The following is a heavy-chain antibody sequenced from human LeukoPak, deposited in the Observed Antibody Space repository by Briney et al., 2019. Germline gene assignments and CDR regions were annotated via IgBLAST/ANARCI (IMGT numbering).Heavy chain of an antibody. CDR3: ARAGGSGWFNFDY. CDR2: ISSSSSYI. D-gene: IGHD6-19*01. CDR1: GFTFSSYS. Sequence: GGSLRLSCAASGFTFSSYSMNWVRQAPGKGLEWVSSISSSSSYIYYADSVKGRFTISRDNAKNSLYLQMNSLRAEDTAVYYCARAGGSGWFNFDYWGQGTLVTASS. J-gene: IGHJ4*02. V-gene: IGHV3-21*01.